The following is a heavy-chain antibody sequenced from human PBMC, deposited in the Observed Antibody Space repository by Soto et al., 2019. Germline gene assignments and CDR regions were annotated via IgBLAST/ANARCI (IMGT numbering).Heavy chain of an antibody. V-gene: IGHV3-30-3*01. CDR1: GFTFSSYA. CDR3: TIWDGYPYYYYYGMDV. CDR2: ISYDGSNK. Sequence: QVQLVESGGGVVQPGRSLRLSCAASGFTFSSYAMHWVRQAPGKGLEWVAVISYDGSNKYYADSVKGRFTISRDNSKNTLYLQMNSLRAEDTAVYYCTIWDGYPYYYYYGMDVWGQGTTVTVSS. J-gene: IGHJ6*02. D-gene: IGHD6-25*01.